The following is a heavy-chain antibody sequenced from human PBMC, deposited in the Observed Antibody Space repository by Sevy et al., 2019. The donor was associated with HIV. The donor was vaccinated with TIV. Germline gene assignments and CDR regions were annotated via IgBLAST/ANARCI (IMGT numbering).Heavy chain of an antibody. V-gene: IGHV4-61*03. CDR2: ISYGGTT. J-gene: IGHJ5*02. CDR1: GGSVSSDFSY. D-gene: IGHD4-17*01. CDR3: AKRDYGDYVDYFDP. Sequence: SETLSPTCTVSGGSVSSDFSYWNWVRQPPGKGLEYIGSISYGGTTSYNPSLKSRVTISLDTSKNHFSLKVNSVTAADTAIYYCAKRDYGDYVDYFDPWGQGTLVTVSS.